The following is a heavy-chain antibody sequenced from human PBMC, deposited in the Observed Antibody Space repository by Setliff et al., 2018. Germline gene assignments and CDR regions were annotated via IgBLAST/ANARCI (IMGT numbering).Heavy chain of an antibody. CDR1: GGSISSSY. J-gene: IGHJ4*02. CDR2: FYHSGSM. V-gene: IGHV4-59*08. Sequence: PSETLSLTCTVSGGSISSSYWSWIRQPPGKGLEWIGYFYHSGSMNYSPSLKGRVTMSVDTSNNQLSLKLTSVTAADTAIYYCAKATGFGELFIWGQGALVTVSS. D-gene: IGHD3-10*01. CDR3: AKATGFGELFI.